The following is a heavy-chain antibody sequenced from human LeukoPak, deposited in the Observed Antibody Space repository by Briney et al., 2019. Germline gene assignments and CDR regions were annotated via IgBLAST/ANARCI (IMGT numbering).Heavy chain of an antibody. CDR2: ISSSSSYI. D-gene: IGHD3-22*01. CDR1: GFTFSSYS. V-gene: IGHV3-21*01. Sequence: GGSLRLSCAASGFTFSSYSMNWVRQAPGKGLEWVSSISSSSSYIYYADSVKGRFTISRDNAKNSLYLQMNSLRAEDTAVYYCARVHYYDSSGYPTDAFDIWGQGTMVTVSS. J-gene: IGHJ3*02. CDR3: ARVHYYDSSGYPTDAFDI.